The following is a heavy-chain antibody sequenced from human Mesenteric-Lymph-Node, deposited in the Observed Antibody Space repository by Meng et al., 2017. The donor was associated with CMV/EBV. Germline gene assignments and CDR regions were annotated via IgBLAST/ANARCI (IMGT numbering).Heavy chain of an antibody. CDR2: ISFDGSNK. V-gene: IGHV3-30*04. CDR1: GFSFRSYA. D-gene: IGHD6-13*01. Sequence: GESLKISCAASGFSFRSYAMFWVRQAPGKGPEWVAVISFDGSNKFYADSVKDRFTISRDNSKNTLYLQMNNLRPEDTAVYYCAKAAYSSSPNWGQGTLVTVSS. J-gene: IGHJ4*02. CDR3: AKAAYSSSPN.